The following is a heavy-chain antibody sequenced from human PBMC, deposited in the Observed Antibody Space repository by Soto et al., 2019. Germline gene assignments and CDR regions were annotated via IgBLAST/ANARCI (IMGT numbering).Heavy chain of an antibody. CDR2: IYPGDSDT. CDR1: GYSFTSYW. Sequence: PGESLKISCKGSGYSFTSYWIGWVRQMPGKGLEWMGIIYPGDSDTRYSPSFQGQVTISADKSISTAYLQWSSLKASDTAMYYCARAIGSGTYYSPDDSWGQGTLLTVSS. V-gene: IGHV5-51*01. J-gene: IGHJ4*02. CDR3: ARAIGSGTYYSPDDS. D-gene: IGHD3-10*01.